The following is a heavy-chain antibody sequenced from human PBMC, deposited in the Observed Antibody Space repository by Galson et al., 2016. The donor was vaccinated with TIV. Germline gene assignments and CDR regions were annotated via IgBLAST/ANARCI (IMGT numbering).Heavy chain of an antibody. CDR3: ARLGMVDSTLVIDY. Sequence: DSVKGRFTISRDNSKNTMYVQMNSLRVEDTGVYYCARLGMVDSTLVIDYWGQGTLVTVSS. D-gene: IGHD2-15*01. V-gene: IGHV3-30*01. J-gene: IGHJ4*02.